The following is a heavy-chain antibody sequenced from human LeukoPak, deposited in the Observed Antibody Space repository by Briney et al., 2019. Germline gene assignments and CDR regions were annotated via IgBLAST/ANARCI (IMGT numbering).Heavy chain of an antibody. V-gene: IGHV3-11*05. CDR2: ISSSSSYT. Sequence: NSGGSLRLSCAASGFTFSDYYMSWIRQAPGKRLEWVSYISSSSSYTNYADSVKGRFTISRDNAKNSLYLQMNSLRAEDTAVYYCAREHYGNGAFDIWGQGTMVTVSS. CDR1: GFTFSDYY. J-gene: IGHJ3*02. D-gene: IGHD4-11*01. CDR3: AREHYGNGAFDI.